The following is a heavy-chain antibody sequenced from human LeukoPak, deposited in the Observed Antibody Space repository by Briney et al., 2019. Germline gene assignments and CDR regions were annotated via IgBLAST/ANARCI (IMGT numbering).Heavy chain of an antibody. CDR1: GDSISCDY. CDR2: INNRGTT. V-gene: IGHV4-59*08. Sequence: PSETLSLTCTLSGDSISCDYWSSIRQPPGKGLEWIGFINNRGTTSYNPSLKSRVTISRDMSKNQFALKLSSVSAADTAVYYCARYRHGLRDISLDIWGQGTLVTVSS. D-gene: IGHD1-26*01. CDR3: ARYRHGLRDISLDI. J-gene: IGHJ4*02.